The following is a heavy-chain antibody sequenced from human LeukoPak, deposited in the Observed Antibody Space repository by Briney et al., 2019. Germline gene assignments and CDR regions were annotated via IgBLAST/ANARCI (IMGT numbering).Heavy chain of an antibody. D-gene: IGHD3-9*01. Sequence: GGSLRLSCAASGFTFSSYSINWVRQAPGKGLEWVSSISSSSSYIHYADSVKGRFTISRDNAKNSLYLQMNSLRAEDTAVYYCARDSYYDILTGYLRYFDYWGQGTLVTVSS. CDR3: ARDSYYDILTGYLRYFDY. CDR1: GFTFSSYS. V-gene: IGHV3-21*01. J-gene: IGHJ4*02. CDR2: ISSSSSYI.